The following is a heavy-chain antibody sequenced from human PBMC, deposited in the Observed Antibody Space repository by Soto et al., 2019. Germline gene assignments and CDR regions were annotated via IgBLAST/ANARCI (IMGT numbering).Heavy chain of an antibody. V-gene: IGHV4-4*02. CDR2: IYHSGST. J-gene: IGHJ5*02. CDR3: ARKSIAAAAYNWFDP. CDR1: GGSISSSNW. D-gene: IGHD6-13*01. Sequence: QVQLQESGPGLVKPSGTLSLTCAVSGGSISSSNWWSWVRQSPGKGLEWIGEIYHSGSTHYNPSLKSRVTISVDKSKNQLSLKLTSVSAADTAVYYCARKSIAAAAYNWFDPWGQGTLVTVSS.